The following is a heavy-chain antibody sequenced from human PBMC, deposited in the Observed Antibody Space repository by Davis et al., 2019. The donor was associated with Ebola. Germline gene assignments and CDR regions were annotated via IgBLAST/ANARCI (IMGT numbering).Heavy chain of an antibody. D-gene: IGHD3-3*01. V-gene: IGHV2-70*01. Sequence: SWIRQPPGKALEWLALIDWDDDKYYSTSLKTRLTISKDTSKNQVVLTMTNMDPVDTATYYCARTSITIFGVVINYYFDYWGQGTLVTVSS. CDR3: ARTSITIFGVVINYYFDY. CDR2: IDWDDDK. J-gene: IGHJ4*02.